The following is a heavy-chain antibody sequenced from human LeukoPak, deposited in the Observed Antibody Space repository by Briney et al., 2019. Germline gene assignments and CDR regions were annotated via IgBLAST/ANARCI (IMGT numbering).Heavy chain of an antibody. J-gene: IGHJ3*02. CDR3: VTGGTVLADDAFDI. CDR1: GGSISSSSYY. CDR2: IYYSGST. V-gene: IGHV4-39*07. D-gene: IGHD2-8*01. Sequence: PSETLSLTCTVSGGSISSSSYYWGWIRQPPGKGLEWIGSIYYSGSTYYNPSLKSRGTISVDTSKNQFSLKLSSVTAADTAVYYCVTGGTVLADDAFDIWGQGTLVTVSS.